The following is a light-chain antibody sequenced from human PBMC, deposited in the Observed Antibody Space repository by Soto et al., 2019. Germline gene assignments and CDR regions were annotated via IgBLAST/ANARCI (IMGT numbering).Light chain of an antibody. Sequence: EIVLTQSPATLSLSPGERATLSCGASQSITSYLAWYQQKPGQAPRLLIYDASNRATGVPARFSGSGSGTDFTLTISSLEPEDFAFYYCQQRYSWPRAFGGGTKVEIK. CDR2: DAS. CDR3: QQRYSWPRA. J-gene: IGKJ4*01. V-gene: IGKV3-11*01. CDR1: QSITSY.